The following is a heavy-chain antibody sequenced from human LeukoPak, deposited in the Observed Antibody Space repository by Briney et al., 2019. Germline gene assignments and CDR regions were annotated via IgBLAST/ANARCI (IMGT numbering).Heavy chain of an antibody. Sequence: GGSLRLSCAASGFTFSDYYMSWIRQAPGKGLEWVSAISGSGGSTYYADSVKGRFTISRDNSKNTLYLQMNSLRAEDTAVYYCAKDRGYSYGASLFDYWGQGTLVTVSS. J-gene: IGHJ4*02. CDR3: AKDRGYSYGASLFDY. D-gene: IGHD5-18*01. V-gene: IGHV3-23*01. CDR1: GFTFSDYY. CDR2: ISGSGGST.